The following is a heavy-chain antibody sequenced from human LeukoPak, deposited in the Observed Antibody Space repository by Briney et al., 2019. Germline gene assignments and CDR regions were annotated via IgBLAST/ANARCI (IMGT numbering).Heavy chain of an antibody. CDR1: GGTFSSYA. V-gene: IGHV1-69*05. D-gene: IGHD3-3*01. CDR2: IIPIFGTA. Sequence: GSSVKVSCKASGGTFSSYAISWVRQAPGQGLEWMGGIIPIFGTANYAQKLQGRVTMTTDTSTSTAYMELRSLRSDDTAVYYCARVRRFLEWLPRFDPWGQGTLVTVSS. CDR3: ARVRRFLEWLPRFDP. J-gene: IGHJ5*02.